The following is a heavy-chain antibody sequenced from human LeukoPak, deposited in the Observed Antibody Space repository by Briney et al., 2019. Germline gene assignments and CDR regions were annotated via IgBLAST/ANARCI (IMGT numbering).Heavy chain of an antibody. J-gene: IGHJ5*02. D-gene: IGHD5-18*01. CDR2: INTNTGSP. Sequence: ASVKVSCKASGYTFTSYAMNWVRQAPGQGLEWMGWINTNTGSPTYAQGFTGRFVFSLDTSVSTAYLQISSLKAEDTAVYYCARVGDTAMVTPYNWFDPWGQGTLVTVFS. V-gene: IGHV7-4-1*02. CDR1: GYTFTSYA. CDR3: ARVGDTAMVTPYNWFDP.